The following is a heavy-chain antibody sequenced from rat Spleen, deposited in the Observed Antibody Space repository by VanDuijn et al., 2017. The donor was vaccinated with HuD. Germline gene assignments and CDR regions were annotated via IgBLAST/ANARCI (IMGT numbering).Heavy chain of an antibody. J-gene: IGHJ2*01. V-gene: IGHV5-25*01. Sequence: EVQLVESGGGLVQPGRSMQLSCAASGFTFDNYYMAWVRQAPTKGLEWVASLSTGGGNTYYRDFVKGRFTISRNNAKSTLSLQMDILGSEDTAIYYCAREEFGVRDWGQGVMVTVSS. CDR1: GFTFDNYY. D-gene: IGHD4-3*01. CDR2: LSTGGGNT. CDR3: AREEFGVRD.